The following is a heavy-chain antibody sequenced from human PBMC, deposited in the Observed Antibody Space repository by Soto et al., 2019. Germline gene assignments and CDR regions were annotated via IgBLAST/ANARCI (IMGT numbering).Heavy chain of an antibody. Sequence: GGSLRLSCAASGFTFSSYGMHWVRQAPGKGLEWVAVISYDGSNKYYADSVKGRFTISRDNSKNTLYLQMNSLRAEDTAVYYCAKDSIVASGSVDYWGQGTLVTVSS. CDR3: AKDSIVASGSVDY. D-gene: IGHD3-3*01. V-gene: IGHV3-30*18. CDR1: GFTFSSYG. CDR2: ISYDGSNK. J-gene: IGHJ4*02.